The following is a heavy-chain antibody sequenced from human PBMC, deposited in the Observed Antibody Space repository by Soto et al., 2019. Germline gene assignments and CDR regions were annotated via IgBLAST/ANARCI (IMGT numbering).Heavy chain of an antibody. CDR1: GGSISSYY. J-gene: IGHJ4*02. CDR3: AGEIRSGSYRFDF. CDR2: IYYGGTT. V-gene: IGHV4-59*01. D-gene: IGHD1-26*01. Sequence: SETLSLTCTVSGGSISSYYWNWIRQPPGKGLEWIGYIYYGGTTNYNPSLKSRVTISVDTSKNQFSLKVTSVTAADTAVYYCAGEIRSGSYRFDFWGQGTLVTVSS.